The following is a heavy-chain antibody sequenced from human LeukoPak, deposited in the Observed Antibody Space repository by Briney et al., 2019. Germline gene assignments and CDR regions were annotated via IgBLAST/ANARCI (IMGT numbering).Heavy chain of an antibody. D-gene: IGHD6-19*01. Sequence: SVKVSCTASGGTFSSYAISWVRQAPGQGLEWMGRIIPILGIANYAQKFQGRVTITADKSTSTAYMELSSLRSEDTAVYYCARVAVAGNGSPYWGQGTLVTVSS. CDR1: GGTFSSYA. V-gene: IGHV1-69*04. CDR2: IIPILGIA. J-gene: IGHJ4*02. CDR3: ARVAVAGNGSPY.